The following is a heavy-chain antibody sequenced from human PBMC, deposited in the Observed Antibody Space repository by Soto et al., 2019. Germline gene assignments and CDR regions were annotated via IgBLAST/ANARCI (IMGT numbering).Heavy chain of an antibody. J-gene: IGHJ6*02. V-gene: IGHV4-61*01. CDR3: ARDHNVVVPAQDDYYYYYGMDV. Sequence: SETLSLPCTVSGGSVSRGSYYWRWIRQPPKKGIEGIWYIYYSGSTNYNPSLKSRVTISVDTSKNQFSLKLSSVTAADTAVYYCARDHNVVVPAQDDYYYYYGMDVWGQGTTVTVSS. CDR2: IYYSGST. D-gene: IGHD2-2*01. CDR1: GGSVSRGSYY.